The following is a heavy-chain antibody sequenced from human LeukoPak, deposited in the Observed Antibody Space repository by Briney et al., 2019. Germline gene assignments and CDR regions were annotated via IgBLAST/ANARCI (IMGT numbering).Heavy chain of an antibody. Sequence: SETLSLTCTVSGGSVSSGSYYWSWIRQPPGKGLEWIGYIYYSGGTNYNPSLKSRVTISVDTSKNQFSLKLSSVTAADTAVYYCARYWLLDSWFDPWGQGTLVTVSS. CDR3: ARYWLLDSWFDP. CDR2: IYYSGGT. J-gene: IGHJ5*02. CDR1: GGSVSSGSYY. D-gene: IGHD3-9*01. V-gene: IGHV4-61*01.